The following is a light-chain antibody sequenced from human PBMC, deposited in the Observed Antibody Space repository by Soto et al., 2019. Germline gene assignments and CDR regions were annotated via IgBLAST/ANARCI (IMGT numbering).Light chain of an antibody. V-gene: IGKV3-20*01. Sequence: EIVLTQSPGTLSLSPGERATLSCRASQSINAGWLAWFQQRPGQAPRLLIYGASNRAAGIPDRFSGSGSGTGFTLTISRLEPEDFAVYYCQHYGSSPPFTFGPGTKVD. J-gene: IGKJ3*01. CDR3: QHYGSSPPFT. CDR1: QSINAGW. CDR2: GAS.